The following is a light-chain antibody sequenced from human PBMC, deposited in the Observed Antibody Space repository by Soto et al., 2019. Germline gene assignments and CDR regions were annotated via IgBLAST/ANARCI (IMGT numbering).Light chain of an antibody. CDR1: QTITTY. CDR3: QQTYSTPHT. CDR2: AAS. Sequence: DIQMTQSPSSLSASVGDRVTITCRASQTITTYLNWYHQRPGKAPKPLIFAASSLQSGVPSRFSGSGSGTDFTLTISSLQPEDFATYYCQQTYSTPHTFGQGTKLEIK. J-gene: IGKJ2*01. V-gene: IGKV1-39*01.